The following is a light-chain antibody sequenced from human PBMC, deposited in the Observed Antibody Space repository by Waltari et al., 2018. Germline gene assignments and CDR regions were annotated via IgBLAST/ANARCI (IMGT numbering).Light chain of an antibody. CDR1: EDMRND. Sequence: AIQMNQSPSSLSAYVGDRVTITCRASEDMRNDLGWYQQKPGKAPRLLIFAASTLQSGVPSRFSGSGSGTDFTLTISSLQPEDFATYFCLQDYIFPLTFGGGTTVEI. CDR3: LQDYIFPLT. J-gene: IGKJ4*01. CDR2: AAS. V-gene: IGKV1-6*01.